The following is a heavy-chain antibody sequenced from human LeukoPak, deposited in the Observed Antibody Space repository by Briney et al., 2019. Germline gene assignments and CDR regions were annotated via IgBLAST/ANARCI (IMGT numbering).Heavy chain of an antibody. D-gene: IGHD3-10*01. J-gene: IGHJ6*03. CDR2: INHSGNT. CDR3: ARHVLKSMVRGVIGYYYYYMDV. CDR1: GEFFSGSY. V-gene: IGHV4-34*01. Sequence: SETLSLTCAVYGEFFSGSYWNWIRQSPGKGLEWIGEINHSGNTNYNPSLKSRVTISVDTSQKQFSLKLSSVTAADTAVYYCARHVLKSMVRGVIGYYYYYMDVWGKGTTVTISS.